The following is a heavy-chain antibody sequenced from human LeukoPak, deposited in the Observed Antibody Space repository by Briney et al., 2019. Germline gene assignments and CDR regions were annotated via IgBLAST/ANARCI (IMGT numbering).Heavy chain of an antibody. Sequence: NPGGSLRLSCAASGFTFSSYWMNWARQAPGRGLEWVASINHSGNVNYYVDSVKGRFTISRDNAKNSLYLQMSNLRAEDTAVYFCARGGGLDVWGQGATVTVSS. CDR3: ARGGGLDV. CDR2: INHSGNVN. CDR1: GFTFSSYW. J-gene: IGHJ6*02. D-gene: IGHD3-16*01. V-gene: IGHV3-7*03.